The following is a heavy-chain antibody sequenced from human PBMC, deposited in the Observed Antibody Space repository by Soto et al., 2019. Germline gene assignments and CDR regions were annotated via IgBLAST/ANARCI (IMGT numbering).Heavy chain of an antibody. CDR2: IYYSGST. J-gene: IGHJ6*02. CDR3: VRDVGVRGQAYYYYGMDV. D-gene: IGHD3-10*01. CDR1: GGSISSYY. Sequence: SETLSLTCTVSGGSISSYYWSWIRQPPGKGLEWIGYIYYSGSTNYNPSLKSRVTISVDTSKNQFSLKLSSVTAADTAVYYCVRDVGVRGQAYYYYGMDVWGQGTTVTVSS. V-gene: IGHV4-59*01.